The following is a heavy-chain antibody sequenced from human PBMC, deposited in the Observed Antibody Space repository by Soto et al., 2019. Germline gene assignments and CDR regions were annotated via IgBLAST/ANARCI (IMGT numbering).Heavy chain of an antibody. D-gene: IGHD2-21*01. Sequence: QVQLVQSGPEVKKSGSSVKVSCKVSGGTLSSETISWLRQAPGQGLEWMGRIIPLLGIGNYAQKFQGRVTITEDISTKTGYMELSILTSQDTAIYYWAREAGYSKMGTCRVYDLDVWGNGTTVTFSS. CDR2: IIPLLGIG. V-gene: IGHV1-69*08. J-gene: IGHJ6*03. CDR1: GGTLSSET. CDR3: AREAGYSKMGTCRVYDLDV.